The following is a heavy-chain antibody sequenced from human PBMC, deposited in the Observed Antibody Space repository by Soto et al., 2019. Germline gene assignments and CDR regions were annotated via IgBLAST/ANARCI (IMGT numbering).Heavy chain of an antibody. V-gene: IGHV1-8*01. Sequence: QVQLVQSGAEVKKPGASVKVSCKASGYTFTSYDINWVRQATGQGLEWMGWMNPNSGNTGYAQKFQGRVTMTRNTSISTAYMELSSLRSEDTAVFYCAREYQLLCTYNWFDPWGQGTLVTVSS. J-gene: IGHJ5*02. D-gene: IGHD2-2*01. CDR3: AREYQLLCTYNWFDP. CDR1: GYTFTSYD. CDR2: MNPNSGNT.